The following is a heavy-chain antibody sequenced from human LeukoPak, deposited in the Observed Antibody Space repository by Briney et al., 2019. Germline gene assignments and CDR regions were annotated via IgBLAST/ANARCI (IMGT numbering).Heavy chain of an antibody. CDR1: GGTFSSYA. D-gene: IGHD6-19*01. CDR3: ARGLQWLEAFDY. Sequence: ASVKVSCKASGGTFSSYAISWVRQAPGQGLEWMGWINPNSGVTHYPQKFQGRVTLTRDTSIRTAYMEVSSLRSDDTAVYYCARGLQWLEAFDYWGLGTLVTVSS. CDR2: INPNSGVT. J-gene: IGHJ4*02. V-gene: IGHV1-2*02.